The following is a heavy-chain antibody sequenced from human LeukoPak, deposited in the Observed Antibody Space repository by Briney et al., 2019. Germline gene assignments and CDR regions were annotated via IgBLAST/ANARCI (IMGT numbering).Heavy chain of an antibody. CDR3: ARDRHDSSGWSP. CDR2: MKEDGSEK. D-gene: IGHD3-22*01. Sequence: GESLRLSCAASGFTFSSYWMTWVRQAPGKGLEWVACMKEDGSEKYYVDSVKGRFTISRDNAKNSLYLQMNSLRAEDTAVYYCARDRHDSSGWSPWGQGTLVTVSS. J-gene: IGHJ4*02. V-gene: IGHV3-7*01. CDR1: GFTFSSYW.